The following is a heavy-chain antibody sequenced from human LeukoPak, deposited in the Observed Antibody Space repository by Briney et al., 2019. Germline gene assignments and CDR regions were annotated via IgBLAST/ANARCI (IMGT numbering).Heavy chain of an antibody. D-gene: IGHD6-13*01. CDR1: GFTFSNYA. V-gene: IGHV4-34*01. Sequence: GSLRLSCAASGFTFSNYAMSWIRQPPGKGLEWIGEINHSGSTNYNPSLKSRVTISVDTSKDQFSLKLSSVTAADTAVYYCARVLGDSSSWYDYYYYYYMDVWGKGTTVTVSS. CDR2: INHSGST. CDR3: ARVLGDSSSWYDYYYYYYMDV. J-gene: IGHJ6*03.